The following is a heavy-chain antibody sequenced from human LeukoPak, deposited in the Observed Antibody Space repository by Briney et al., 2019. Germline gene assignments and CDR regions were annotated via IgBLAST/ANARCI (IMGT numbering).Heavy chain of an antibody. J-gene: IGHJ5*02. CDR3: ASYGDYFWFDP. V-gene: IGHV4-34*01. Sequence: SETLSLTCGVYGGSFSLYYWSWIRQPPGKGLEWIGEINHSGSTNYNPSLKSRVTISVDTSKNQFSLKLNSVTAADTAVYYCASYGDYFWFDPWGQGTLVTVSS. CDR2: INHSGST. D-gene: IGHD4-17*01. CDR1: GGSFSLYY.